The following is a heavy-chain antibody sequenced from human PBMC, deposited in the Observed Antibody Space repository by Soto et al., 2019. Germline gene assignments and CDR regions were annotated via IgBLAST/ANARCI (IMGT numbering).Heavy chain of an antibody. J-gene: IGHJ5*02. CDR3: AKDGPHYDLLTGYEAEP. D-gene: IGHD3-9*01. CDR1: GFTFSDYA. Sequence: LESGGGLVQPGGSLRLSCAASGFTFSDYAMHWVRQAPGKGLEWVSGISVGESPMSGGGGATLNAETMHGRFTFSRDNSKNTLFLQRNILRADDTGVDYCAKDGPHYDLLTGYEAEPWGQGTLVTVSS. CDR2: ISVGESPMSGGGGAT. V-gene: IGHV3-23*01.